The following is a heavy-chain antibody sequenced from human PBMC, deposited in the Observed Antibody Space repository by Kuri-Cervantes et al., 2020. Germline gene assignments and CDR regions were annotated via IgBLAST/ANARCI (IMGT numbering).Heavy chain of an antibody. Sequence: GESLKISCAASGFTFSSYAMHWVRQAPGKGLEWVAVISYDGSNKYYADSMKGRFTISRDNAKNSLYLQMNSLRADDTAVYYCVRDRPFLWIDTYYYYYGMDVWGQGTTVTVSS. V-gene: IGHV3-30-3*01. CDR2: ISYDGSNK. CDR1: GFTFSSYA. D-gene: IGHD2-2*03. CDR3: VRDRPFLWIDTYYYYYGMDV. J-gene: IGHJ6*02.